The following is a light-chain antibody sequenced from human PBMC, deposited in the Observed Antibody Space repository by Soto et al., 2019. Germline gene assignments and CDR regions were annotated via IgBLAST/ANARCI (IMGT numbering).Light chain of an antibody. J-gene: IGKJ4*01. CDR2: DAS. Sequence: EIVLTQSPGTLSLSPGERATLSCWASQSVSSSYLAWYQQKPGLAPRLLIYDASSRATGIPDRVSGSGSGTDFTLTISRLQPEDFAVYYCQQYGSSPLTFGGGTKVDIK. CDR1: QSVSSSY. CDR3: QQYGSSPLT. V-gene: IGKV3D-20*01.